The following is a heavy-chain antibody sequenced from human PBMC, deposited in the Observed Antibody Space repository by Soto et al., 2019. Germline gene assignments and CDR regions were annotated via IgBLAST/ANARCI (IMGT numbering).Heavy chain of an antibody. Sequence: EVQLLESGGGLVQPGGSLRLSCAASGFTFSSYAMSWVRQAPGKGLEWVSAISGSGGTTYYADSVKGRFTFSRDNSKNTLYLQMNSLRAEDTAVYYGAKTANGWVSAFDIWGQGTMVTVSS. CDR2: ISGSGGTT. CDR1: GFTFSSYA. J-gene: IGHJ3*02. CDR3: AKTANGWVSAFDI. V-gene: IGHV3-23*01. D-gene: IGHD6-19*01.